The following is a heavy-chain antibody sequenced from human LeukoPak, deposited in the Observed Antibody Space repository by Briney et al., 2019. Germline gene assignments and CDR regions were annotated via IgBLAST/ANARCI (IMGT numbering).Heavy chain of an antibody. J-gene: IGHJ4*02. Sequence: PGGSLRLSCAASGITFSNYEMNWVRQAPGKGLEWVSYINPGGSNRFYAGSVRGRFAIYRDDAKKSVYLQMNSLRAEDTAVYYCASSLSSGWGPVDDYWARESWSPSPQ. CDR2: INPGGSNR. D-gene: IGHD6-19*01. CDR1: GITFSNYE. V-gene: IGHV3-48*03. CDR3: ASSLSSGWGPVDDY.